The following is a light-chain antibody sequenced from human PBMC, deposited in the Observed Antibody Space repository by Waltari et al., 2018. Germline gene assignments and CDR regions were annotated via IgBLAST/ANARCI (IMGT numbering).Light chain of an antibody. CDR1: QGISIW. CDR2: AAS. CDR3: QQATSFPIT. J-gene: IGKJ3*01. Sequence: DIQMTQSPSSVSASVGDRVTITCRASQGISIWLAWYQQKPGKAPKLLIYAASSLQSWVPSRFSGSGSGTDFTLTINSLQPEDFATYYCQQATSFPITFGPGTKVDIK. V-gene: IGKV1-12*01.